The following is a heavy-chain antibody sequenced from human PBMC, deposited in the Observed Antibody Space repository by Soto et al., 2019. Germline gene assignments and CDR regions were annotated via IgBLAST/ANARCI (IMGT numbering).Heavy chain of an antibody. CDR1: GGTFSSYA. CDR2: IIPIFGTA. D-gene: IGHD4-17*01. Sequence: QVQLVQSGAEVKKPGSSVKVSCKASGGTFSSYAISWVRQAPGQGLEWMGGIIPIFGTAIYAQKFQGRVTITEDKATSTAYMERSSLRSEDTAVYYCARARGLQARWVDPWGQGTLVTVSS. V-gene: IGHV1-69*06. CDR3: ARARGLQARWVDP. J-gene: IGHJ5*02.